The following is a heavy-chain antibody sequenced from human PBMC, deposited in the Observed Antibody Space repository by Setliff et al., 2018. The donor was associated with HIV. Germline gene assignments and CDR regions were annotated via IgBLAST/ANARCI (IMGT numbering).Heavy chain of an antibody. D-gene: IGHD4-17*01. CDR1: GYTLTELS. CDR3: ATRGDLLGRRAPTVTVYYYYLDV. J-gene: IGHJ6*03. Sequence: ASVKVSCKVSGYTLTELSIHWVRRAPGKGLEWMGGFVPEHRETIYAQKFQGRVTMTEDTSTDTAFMELSGLTSEETAVYYCATRGDLLGRRAPTVTVYYYYLDVWGNGTTVTVSS. V-gene: IGHV1-24*01. CDR2: FVPEHRET.